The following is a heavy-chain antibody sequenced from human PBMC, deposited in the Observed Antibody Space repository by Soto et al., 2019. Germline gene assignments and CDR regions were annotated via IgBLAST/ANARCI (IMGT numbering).Heavy chain of an antibody. CDR2: IYYSGST. CDR3: ARGPNYDFWSGYFGPIYYYYGMDV. J-gene: IGHJ6*02. Sequence: PSETLSLTCTVSGGSISSYYWSWIRQPPGKGLEWIGYIYYSGSTNYNPSLKSRVTISVDTSKNQFSLKLSSVTAADTAVYYCARGPNYDFWSGYFGPIYYYYGMDVWGQGTTVTVSS. CDR1: GGSISSYY. V-gene: IGHV4-59*01. D-gene: IGHD3-3*01.